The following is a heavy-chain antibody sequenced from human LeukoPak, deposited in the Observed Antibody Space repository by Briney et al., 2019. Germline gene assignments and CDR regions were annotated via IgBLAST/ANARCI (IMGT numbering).Heavy chain of an antibody. CDR2: ISSSGSTI. CDR1: GFTFSDYY. Sequence: GGSLRLSCAASGFTFSDYYMSWIRQAPGKGLEWVSYISSSGSTIYYADSVKGRFTISRDNANNSLSLQMSSLRAEDTAVYYCATGFWGYCSRNSCPLDNWGQGTLVTVAS. J-gene: IGHJ4*02. V-gene: IGHV3-11*04. D-gene: IGHD2-2*01. CDR3: ATGFWGYCSRNSCPLDN.